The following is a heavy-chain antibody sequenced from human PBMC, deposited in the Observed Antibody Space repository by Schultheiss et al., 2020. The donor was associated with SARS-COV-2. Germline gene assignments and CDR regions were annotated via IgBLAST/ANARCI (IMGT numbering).Heavy chain of an antibody. J-gene: IGHJ4*02. V-gene: IGHV4-34*01. Sequence: SETLSLTCAVYGGSFSGYYWSWIRQPPGKGLEWIGEINESGTTNHSPSLKSRVTISLDTSKNQVSLRLSSVTAADTAVYYCARGLGADYDSSGWGQGTLVTVSS. CDR2: INESGTT. CDR3: ARGLGADYDSSG. D-gene: IGHD3-22*01. CDR1: GGSFSGYY.